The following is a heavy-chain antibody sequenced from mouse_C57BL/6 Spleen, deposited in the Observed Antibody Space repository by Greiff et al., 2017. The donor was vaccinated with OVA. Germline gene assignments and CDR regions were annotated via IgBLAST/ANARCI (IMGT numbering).Heavy chain of an antibody. Sequence: VQLQQPGAELVRPGTSVKLSCKASGYTFTSYWMHWVKQRPGQGLEWIGVIDPSDSYTNYNQKFKGKATLTVDTSSSTAYMQLSSLTSEDSAVYYCARHYYGSSYENYFDYWGQGTTLTVSS. CDR2: IDPSDSYT. D-gene: IGHD1-1*01. V-gene: IGHV1-59*01. CDR3: ARHYYGSSYENYFDY. J-gene: IGHJ2*01. CDR1: GYTFTSYW.